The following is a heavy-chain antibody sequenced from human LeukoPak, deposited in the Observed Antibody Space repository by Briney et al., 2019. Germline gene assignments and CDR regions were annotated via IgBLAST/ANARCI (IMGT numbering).Heavy chain of an antibody. CDR1: GFIFSDYV. D-gene: IGHD1-1*01. J-gene: IGHJ4*02. V-gene: IGHV3-30*02. CDR3: AKGHRWTDY. Sequence: GGSLRLSCAASGFIFSDYVMHWVRQAPGKGLEWVAFIRSDGIDKYYADSVKGRFTISRDNSKNTLYLQMNSLRAEDTAVYYCAKGHRWTDYWGQGTLVTVSS. CDR2: IRSDGIDK.